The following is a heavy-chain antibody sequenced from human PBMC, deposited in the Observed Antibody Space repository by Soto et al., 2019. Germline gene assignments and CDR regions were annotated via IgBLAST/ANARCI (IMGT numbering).Heavy chain of an antibody. D-gene: IGHD3-3*01. CDR3: AKDSDDFWSGIWTSFDY. CDR2: ISYDGSNK. J-gene: IGHJ4*02. V-gene: IGHV3-30*18. CDR1: GFTFSSYG. Sequence: QVQLVESGGGVVQPGRSLRLSCAASGFTFSSYGMHWVRQAPGKGLEWVAVISYDGSNKYYADSVKGRFTISRDNSKNTLYLQMNSLRAEDTAVYYCAKDSDDFWSGIWTSFDYWGQGTLVTVSS.